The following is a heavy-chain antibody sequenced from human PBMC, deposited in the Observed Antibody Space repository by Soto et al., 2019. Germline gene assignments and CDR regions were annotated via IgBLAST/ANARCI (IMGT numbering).Heavy chain of an antibody. J-gene: IGHJ6*02. Sequence: QVQLQESGPGLVKPSQTLSLTCTVSGGSISSGDYYWSWIRQPPGKGLEWIGYIYYSGSTYYNPSRRSRVTISVDASKNQLSLKLSSVTAAGTAGYYCARDYSGGVWFGELSLNYGMDVWGQGTTVTVSS. CDR1: GGSISSGDYY. CDR2: IYYSGST. D-gene: IGHD3-10*01. CDR3: ARDYSGGVWFGELSLNYGMDV. V-gene: IGHV4-30-4*01.